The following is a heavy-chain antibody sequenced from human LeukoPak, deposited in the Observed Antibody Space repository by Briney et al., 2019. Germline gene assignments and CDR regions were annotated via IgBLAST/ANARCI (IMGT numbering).Heavy chain of an antibody. CDR3: ARAMNISPRLQTILDY. D-gene: IGHD2/OR15-2a*01. CDR1: GGSISTGYY. Sequence: SETLSLTCTVSGGSISTGYYWAWTRRPPGKGLEWIGTFYHGGSTYYNPSLKSPVTISADTSTTHLSLNLPSVTDADTAVYYCARAMNISPRLQTILDYWGQRTLVTVSS. V-gene: IGHV4-38-2*02. J-gene: IGHJ4*02. CDR2: FYHGGST.